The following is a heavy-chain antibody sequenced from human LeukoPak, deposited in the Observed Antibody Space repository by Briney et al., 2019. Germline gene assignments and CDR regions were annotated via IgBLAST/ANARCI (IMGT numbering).Heavy chain of an antibody. D-gene: IGHD2-2*01. CDR2: IYYSGST. J-gene: IGHJ6*02. Sequence: SQTLSLTCTVSGGSISSGGDYWGWIRQHPGKGLEWIGYIYYSGSTYYNPSLKSRVTISVDTSKNQFSLKLSSVTAADTAVYYCARGVVVPAALISDYGMDVGGQGTTVTVSS. CDR1: GGSISSGGDY. CDR3: ARGVVVPAALISDYGMDV. V-gene: IGHV4-31*03.